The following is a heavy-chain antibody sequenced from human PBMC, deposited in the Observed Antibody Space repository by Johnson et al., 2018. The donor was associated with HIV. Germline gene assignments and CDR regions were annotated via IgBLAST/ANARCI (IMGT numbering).Heavy chain of an antibody. D-gene: IGHD3-10*01. Sequence: VQLVESGGGLVQPGGSLRLSCAASGFTFSNAWMSWVRQAPGKGLEWVGRIKSKSDGGTTDYAAPVKGRFTISRDDSKNTLYLQMNSLRAEDTAVYYCAKDLYYYGPDAFDIWGQGPMVTVSS. CDR1: GFTFSNAW. V-gene: IGHV3-15*01. CDR3: AKDLYYYGPDAFDI. J-gene: IGHJ3*02. CDR2: IKSKSDGGTT.